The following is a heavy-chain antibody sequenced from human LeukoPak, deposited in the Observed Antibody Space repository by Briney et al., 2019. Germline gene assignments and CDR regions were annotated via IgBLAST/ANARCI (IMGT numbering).Heavy chain of an antibody. CDR1: GFSFTTYA. V-gene: IGHV3-23*01. J-gene: IGHJ4*02. CDR3: AKDRSDNNTWYAGSH. D-gene: IGHD2-8*01. CDR2: ISGSGDST. Sequence: PGGSLSLSFAASGFSFTTYALSWVRQAPGKGLEWVSGISGSGDSTYYADSVKGRFTISRDNSKSTLYLQMNSLRAEDTAVYYCAKDRSDNNTWYAGSHWGQGTLVTVSS.